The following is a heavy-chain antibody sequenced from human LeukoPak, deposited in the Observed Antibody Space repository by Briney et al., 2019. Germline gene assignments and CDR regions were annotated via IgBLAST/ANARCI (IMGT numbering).Heavy chain of an antibody. J-gene: IGHJ2*01. CDR1: GGSISSGDYY. CDR2: IYYSGST. D-gene: IGHD6-13*01. Sequence: PSETLSLTCTVSGGSISSGDYYWSWIRHPPGKGLEWIGYIYYSGSTYYNPSLKSRVTISVDTSKNQFSLKLSSVTAADTAVYYCARVRGYSSIRWYFDLWGRGTLVTVSS. V-gene: IGHV4-30-4*01. CDR3: ARVRGYSSIRWYFDL.